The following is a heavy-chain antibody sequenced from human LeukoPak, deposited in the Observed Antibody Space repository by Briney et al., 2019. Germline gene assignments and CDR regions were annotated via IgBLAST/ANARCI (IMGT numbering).Heavy chain of an antibody. CDR1: VGSFSGYY. V-gene: IGHV4-34*01. Sequence: PSETLSLTCAVYVGSFSGYYWSWIRQPPGEGLGWIGEINLSVGTNYNPPLKSRDTISVDTSKNQFSVKLSSVTAADTAVYYCARCFRYGSGGSCYSRYYYFDYWGQGTLVTVSS. J-gene: IGHJ4*02. D-gene: IGHD2-15*01. CDR3: ARCFRYGSGGSCYSRYYYFDY. CDR2: INLSVGT.